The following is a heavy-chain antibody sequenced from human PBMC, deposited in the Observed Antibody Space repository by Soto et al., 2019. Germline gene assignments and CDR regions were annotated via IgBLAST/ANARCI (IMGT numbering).Heavy chain of an antibody. J-gene: IGHJ4*02. CDR1: VLTFYNYS. CDR2: ISWNSNTI. V-gene: IGHV3-9*01. CDR3: AQHTGPN. Sequence: SXRLCGSSCVLTFYNYSMHWVRQAPGKGLEWVSGISWNSNTIAYADSVKGRSTISRANAKNSLYLKMNSLRAEDTAFYSCAQHTGPNCGQGTL.